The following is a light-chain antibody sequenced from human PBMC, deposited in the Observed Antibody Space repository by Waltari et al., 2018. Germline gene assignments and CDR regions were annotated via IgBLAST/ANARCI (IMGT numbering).Light chain of an antibody. CDR3: CSYAGSPTFVI. CDR2: EVN. Sequence: QSALTQPASVSGSPGQSTTLSRPGTSSDVGRYNLASWYHQRPGKAPRLMIYEVNKRPSGVSNRFSGSKSGNTASLTISGLQAEDEADYYCCSYAGSPTFVIFGGGSKLTVL. CDR1: SSDVGRYNL. V-gene: IGLV2-23*02. J-gene: IGLJ2*01.